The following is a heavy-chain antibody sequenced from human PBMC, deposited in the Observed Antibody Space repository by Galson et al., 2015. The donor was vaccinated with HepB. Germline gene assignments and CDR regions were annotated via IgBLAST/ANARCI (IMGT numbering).Heavy chain of an antibody. J-gene: IGHJ4*02. D-gene: IGHD6-13*01. CDR2: IRSKANNYAT. CDR3: TRLGDFSGYSSR. Sequence: SLRLPCAASGFTFSGSAIHWVRQASGKGPEWVGRIRSKANNYATSYVPSLKGRFTISRDDSKNMAYLHMKSLITEDTAVYYCTRLGDFSGYSSRWGQGTLVTVSS. V-gene: IGHV3-73*01. CDR1: GFTFSGSA.